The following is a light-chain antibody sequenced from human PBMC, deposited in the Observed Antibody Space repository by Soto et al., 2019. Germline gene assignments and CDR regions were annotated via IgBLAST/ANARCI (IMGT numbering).Light chain of an antibody. V-gene: IGLV7-46*01. CDR2: DTS. CDR3: LITYSGAQPYV. Sequence: QAVVTQEPSLTVSPGGTITLTCGSSTGAVTSGHYPYWFQQKPGQAPRTLIYDTSNRHSWAPARFSGSLLGGKAALTLSGAQPEDEAEYYCLITYSGAQPYVFGTGTKSPS. J-gene: IGLJ1*01. CDR1: TGAVTSGHY.